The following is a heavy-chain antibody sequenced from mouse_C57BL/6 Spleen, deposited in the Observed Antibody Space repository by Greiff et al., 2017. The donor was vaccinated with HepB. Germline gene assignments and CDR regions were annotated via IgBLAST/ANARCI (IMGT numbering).Heavy chain of an antibody. J-gene: IGHJ4*01. CDR2: IYPGDGDT. D-gene: IGHD2-5*01. CDR3: ARPYYSNYVDAMDY. Sequence: QVQLQQSGPELVKPGASVKISCKASGYAFSSSWMNWVKQRPGKGLEWIGRIYPGDGDTNYNGKFKGKATLTADKSSSTAYMQLSSLTSEDSAVYFCARPYYSNYVDAMDYWGQGTSVTVSS. CDR1: GYAFSSSW. V-gene: IGHV1-82*01.